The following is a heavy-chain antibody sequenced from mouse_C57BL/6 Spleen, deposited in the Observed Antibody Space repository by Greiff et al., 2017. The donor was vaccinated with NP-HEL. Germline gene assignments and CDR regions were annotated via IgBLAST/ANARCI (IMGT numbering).Heavy chain of an antibody. CDR1: GYTFTDYY. CDR3: ARKGSVYAMDY. J-gene: IGHJ4*01. V-gene: IGHV1-19*01. Sequence: EVKLMESGPVLVKPGASVKMSCKASGYTFTDYYMNWVKQSHGKSLEWIGVINPYNGGTSYNQKFKGKATLTVDKSSSTAYMELNSLTSEDSAVYYCARKGSVYAMDYWGQGTSVTVSS. D-gene: IGHD1-1*01. CDR2: INPYNGGT.